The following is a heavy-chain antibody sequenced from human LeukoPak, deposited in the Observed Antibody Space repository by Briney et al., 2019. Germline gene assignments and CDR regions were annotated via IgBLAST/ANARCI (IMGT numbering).Heavy chain of an antibody. CDR1: GFTFSSYS. CDR3: ARGGGYCSGGSCYEY. V-gene: IGHV3-21*01. Sequence: PGGSLRLSSAASGFTFSSYSMNWVRQAPGKGLGWVSSISSSSSYIYYADSVKGRFTISRDNAKNSLYLQMNSLRAEDTAVYYCARGGGYCSGGSCYEYWGQGTLVTVSS. J-gene: IGHJ4*02. D-gene: IGHD2-15*01. CDR2: ISSSSSYI.